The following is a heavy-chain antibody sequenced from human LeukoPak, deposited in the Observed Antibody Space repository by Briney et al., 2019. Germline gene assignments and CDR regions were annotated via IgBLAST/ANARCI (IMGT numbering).Heavy chain of an antibody. V-gene: IGHV3-23*01. J-gene: IGHJ4*02. CDR1: RFTFNNYA. CDR2: ISGSGGST. D-gene: IGHD3-9*01. Sequence: GGSLRLSCAASRFTFNNYAMSWVRQAPGKGLEWVSVISGSGGSTYYADSVKGRFTISRDNSKNTLYLQMNSLRAEDTAMYYCARGITGYYYFDYWGQGTLVTVSS. CDR3: ARGITGYYYFDY.